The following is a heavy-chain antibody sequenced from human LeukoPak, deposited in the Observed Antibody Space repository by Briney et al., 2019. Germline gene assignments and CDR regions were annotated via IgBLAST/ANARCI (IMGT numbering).Heavy chain of an antibody. D-gene: IGHD2-2*01. CDR1: GFTFSTYA. J-gene: IGHJ5*02. CDR3: AKDSRGSSAWNH. CDR2: ISGSGGSI. V-gene: IGHV3-23*01. Sequence: PGGSLRLSCAASGFTFSTYALSWVRQAPGKGLEWVSVISGSGGSIHYADSVKGRFTISRDNSKNTLYLQMNSLRAEDTAVYYCAKDSRGSSAWNHWGQGTLVTVSS.